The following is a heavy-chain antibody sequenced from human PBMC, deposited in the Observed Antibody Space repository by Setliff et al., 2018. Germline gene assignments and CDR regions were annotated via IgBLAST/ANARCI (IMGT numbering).Heavy chain of an antibody. J-gene: IGHJ4*02. CDR2: INHSGST. CDR1: GGSFSGYY. V-gene: IGHV4-34*01. D-gene: IGHD4-17*01. CDR3: GRDPHTPTVTTRGDY. Sequence: SETLSLTCAVYGGSFSGYYWSWIRQPPGKGLEWIGEINHSGSTSYNPSLKSRVTISVDKSKNQVSLKLNSVTAADTAVYYCGRDPHTPTVTTRGDYWGQGTLVTVSS.